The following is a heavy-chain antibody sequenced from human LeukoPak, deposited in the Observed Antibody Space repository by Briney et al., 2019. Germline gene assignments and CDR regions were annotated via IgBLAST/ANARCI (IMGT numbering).Heavy chain of an antibody. Sequence: SETLSLTCAVYGGSFSGYYWSWIRQPPGKGLEWIGEINHSGSTNYNPSLKSRVTISVDTSKNQFSLKLSSVTAADTAVYYCARVYYDFWSGKDYYGMDVWGQGTTVTVSS. CDR2: INHSGST. D-gene: IGHD3-3*01. CDR3: ARVYYDFWSGKDYYGMDV. V-gene: IGHV4-34*01. CDR1: GGSFSGYY. J-gene: IGHJ6*02.